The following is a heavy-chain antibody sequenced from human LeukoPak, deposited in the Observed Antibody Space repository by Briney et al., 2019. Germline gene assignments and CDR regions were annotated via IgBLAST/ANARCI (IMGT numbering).Heavy chain of an antibody. CDR1: GSSISSYY. J-gene: IGHJ6*02. V-gene: IGHV4-59*01. CDR3: AREDLDV. CDR2: IYYSGST. Sequence: SETLSLTCTVSGSSISSYYWSWLRQPPGKGLEWIGYIYYSGSTNYNPSLKSRVTISVDTSKNQFSLKLSSVTAADTAVYYCAREDLDVWGQGTTVTVSS.